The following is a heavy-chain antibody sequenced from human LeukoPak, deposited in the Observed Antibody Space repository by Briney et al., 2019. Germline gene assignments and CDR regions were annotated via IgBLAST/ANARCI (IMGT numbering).Heavy chain of an antibody. V-gene: IGHV3-21*01. CDR1: GVTFIMYS. J-gene: IGHJ4*02. D-gene: IGHD6-19*01. CDR3: ARDGGKAVAGTIDY. CDR2: MSSGSTYI. Sequence: GGSLRLSCASSGVTFIMYSMNWVRPAQGKGLDWVSSMSSGSTYIDYADSVKGRFAVSRDNAKNTLYLQMNSLRAEDTAVYYCARDGGKAVAGTIDYWGQGTLVTVSS.